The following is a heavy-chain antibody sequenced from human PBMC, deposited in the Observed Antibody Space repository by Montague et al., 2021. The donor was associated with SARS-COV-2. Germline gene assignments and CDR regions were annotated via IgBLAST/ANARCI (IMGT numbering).Heavy chain of an antibody. D-gene: IGHD2-2*01. CDR2: LYYSGSA. CDR3: ARESIVVVPAEIYYDGMDV. V-gene: IGHV4-59*01. J-gene: IGHJ6*02. CDR1: GGSISGSY. Sequence: SETLSLTCTVSGGSISGSYWSWIRQPPGKGLEWIGCLYYSGSANYNPSLRSRVTISADTSRNQFSLKLNSVTAADTAVYYCARESIVVVPAEIYYDGMDVWGQGTMVTVSS.